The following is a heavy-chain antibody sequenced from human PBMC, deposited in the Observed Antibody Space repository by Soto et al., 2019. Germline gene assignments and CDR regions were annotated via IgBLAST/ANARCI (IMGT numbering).Heavy chain of an antibody. CDR2: IYYSGST. Sequence: SETMSVTCTVAGGTVSSDIYYWSWIRQPPGKGLEWIGYIYYSGSTNYNPSLKSRVTISVDTSKNQFSLKLSSVTAADTAVYYCARGGSNYDILTGYYTQLGMDVWGQGTTVTVSS. CDR1: GGTVSSDIYY. D-gene: IGHD3-9*01. V-gene: IGHV4-61*01. J-gene: IGHJ6*02. CDR3: ARGGSNYDILTGYYTQLGMDV.